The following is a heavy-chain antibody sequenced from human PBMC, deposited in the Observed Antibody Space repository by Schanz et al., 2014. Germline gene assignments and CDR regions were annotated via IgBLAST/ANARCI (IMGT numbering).Heavy chain of an antibody. CDR2: INPSGGST. D-gene: IGHD6-6*01. J-gene: IGHJ4*02. CDR1: GYTFTTYY. Sequence: QVQLVQSGTQVKKPGASMKVSCKASGYTFTTYYMLWVRQAPGQGLEWMGIINPSGGSTRYGQKFQGRSTVTTDTSTSTVYLELSSLRSDDTAVYYCGRGFSRSYIDVWGQGTLSTVAS. CDR3: GRGFSRSYIDV. V-gene: IGHV1-46*03.